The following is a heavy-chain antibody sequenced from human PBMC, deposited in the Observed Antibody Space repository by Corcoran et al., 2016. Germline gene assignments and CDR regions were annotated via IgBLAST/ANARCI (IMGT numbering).Heavy chain of an antibody. V-gene: IGHV6-1*01. J-gene: IGHJ4*02. CDR3: ARGELDY. Sequence: QVQLQQSGPGLVQPSQTLSLTCAISGDSVSSHSAAWNWIRQSPSRGLEWLGRTYYRSKWYHDYAVSGRSRITINQDTAKNQFSLRLNSVTPEDTAVYYCARGELDYWGQGTLVTVSS. CDR2: TYYRSKWYH. CDR1: GDSVSSHSAA. D-gene: IGHD1-26*01.